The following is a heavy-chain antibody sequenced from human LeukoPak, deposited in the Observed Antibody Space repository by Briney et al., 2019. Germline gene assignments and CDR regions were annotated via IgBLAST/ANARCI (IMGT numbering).Heavy chain of an antibody. J-gene: IGHJ4*02. V-gene: IGHV3-74*01. CDR3: AKMGAYSSGWYDPWVDY. CDR1: GFTFSSYW. CDR2: INSGGSST. Sequence: GGSLRLPCAASGFTFSSYWMHWVRQVPGKGLVWVSHINSGGSSTSYADSVKGRFTISRDNSKNTLYLQMNSLRAEDTAVYYCAKMGAYSSGWYDPWVDYWGQGTLVTVSS. D-gene: IGHD6-19*01.